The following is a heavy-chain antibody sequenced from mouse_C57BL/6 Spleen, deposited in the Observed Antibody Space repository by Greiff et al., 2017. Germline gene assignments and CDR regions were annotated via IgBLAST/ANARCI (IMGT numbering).Heavy chain of an antibody. J-gene: IGHJ4*01. CDR3: ARTSGYYYAMDY. Sequence: QVQLQQPGTELVKPGASVKLSCKASGYTFTSYWMPWVKQRPGQGLEWIGNINPSNGGTNYNEKFKSKATLTVDKSSSTAYMQLSSLTSEDSAVYYCARTSGYYYAMDYWGQGTSVTVSS. CDR1: GYTFTSYW. V-gene: IGHV1-53*01. D-gene: IGHD4-1*01. CDR2: INPSNGGT.